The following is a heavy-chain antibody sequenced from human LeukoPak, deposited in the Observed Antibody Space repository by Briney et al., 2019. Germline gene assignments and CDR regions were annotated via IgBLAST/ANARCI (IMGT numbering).Heavy chain of an antibody. D-gene: IGHD3-22*01. CDR3: GMRGLTFD. V-gene: IGHV3-21*01. J-gene: IGHJ1*01. Sequence: GGSLRLSGAASGFTFSTLDFNWVRQAPGRGLEWVSSIDRSGSYIYYADSVKGRFTISRDNAKNSLYLQMDSLRAEDTAVYYCGMRGLTFDWGQGTLVTVSS. CDR2: IDRSGSYI. CDR1: GFTFSTLD.